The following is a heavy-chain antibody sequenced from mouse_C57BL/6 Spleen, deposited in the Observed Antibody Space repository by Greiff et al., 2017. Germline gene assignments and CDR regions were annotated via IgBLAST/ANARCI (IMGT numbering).Heavy chain of an antibody. J-gene: IGHJ3*01. CDR3: TRVGVSWKFAY. V-gene: IGHV1-15*01. CDR2: IDPETGGT. CDR1: GYTFTDYE. Sequence: VKLQQSGAELVRPGDSVTLSCKASGYTFTDYEMHWVKQTPVHGLEWIGAIDPETGGTAYNQKFKGKAILTADKSSSTAYMELRSLTSEDSAVYYCTRVGVSWKFAYWGQGTLVTVSA. D-gene: IGHD3-3*01.